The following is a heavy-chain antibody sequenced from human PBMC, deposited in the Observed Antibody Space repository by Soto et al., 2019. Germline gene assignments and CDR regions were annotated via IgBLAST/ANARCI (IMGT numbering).Heavy chain of an antibody. CDR2: IYYSCST. Sequence: QVQLQESGPGLVKPSQTLSLTCTVSGGSISSGGYYWSWIRQHPGKGLEWIGYIYYSCSTYYHPSLKSRVTISVDTSKNQFSLKLSSVTAADTAVYYCARDNGASSWYLASFDYWGQGTLVTVSS. V-gene: IGHV4-31*03. D-gene: IGHD6-13*01. J-gene: IGHJ4*02. CDR3: ARDNGASSWYLASFDY. CDR1: GGSISSGGYY.